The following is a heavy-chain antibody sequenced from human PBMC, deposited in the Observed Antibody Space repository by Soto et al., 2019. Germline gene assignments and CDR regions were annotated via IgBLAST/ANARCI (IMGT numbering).Heavy chain of an antibody. CDR3: ARDRRYNWNYGWFDP. V-gene: IGHV1-18*01. J-gene: IGHJ5*02. Sequence: QVQLVQSGAEVKKPGASVKVSCKASGYTFTSYGISWVRQAPGQGLEWMGWISPYNGNTNYAQNLQGRVTMTTDTAXRTAYMELRSLRSDDTAVYYCARDRRYNWNYGWFDPWGQGTLVTVSS. CDR2: ISPYNGNT. D-gene: IGHD1-7*01. CDR1: GYTFTSYG.